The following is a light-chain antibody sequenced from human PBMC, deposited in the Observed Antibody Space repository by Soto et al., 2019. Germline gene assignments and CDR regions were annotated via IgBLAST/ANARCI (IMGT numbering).Light chain of an antibody. CDR3: HQYGSSPGT. CDR2: GAS. J-gene: IGKJ1*01. V-gene: IGKV3-20*01. Sequence: EIVLTQSPGTLSLSPGERATLSCRASQIVTSNYLAWYQQKRGQAPRLLIWGASIRATDLPDRFSGGGSGTDFTLTISRLEAEDFAVYYCHQYGSSPGTFGQGTKVDIK. CDR1: QIVTSNY.